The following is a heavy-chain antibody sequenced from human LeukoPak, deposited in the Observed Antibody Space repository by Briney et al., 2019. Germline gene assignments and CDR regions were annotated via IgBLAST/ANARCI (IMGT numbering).Heavy chain of an antibody. J-gene: IGHJ6*04. CDR2: IISSSRTI. D-gene: IGHD3-3*01. CDR3: ARERSDFWSGYMDV. V-gene: IGHV3-48*04. CDR1: RFTFCSYA. Sequence: PGGSLRLFCAACRFTFCSYAMSWLRQAPGKGLEGVTYIISSSRTIYYTVPVEGRYTISRQNDKNSLYLKMNSLRAEDTAVYYCARERSDFWSGYMDVWGKGTTVTVSS.